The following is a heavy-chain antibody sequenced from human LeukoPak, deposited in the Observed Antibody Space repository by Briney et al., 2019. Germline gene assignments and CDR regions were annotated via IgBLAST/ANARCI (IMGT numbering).Heavy chain of an antibody. CDR3: ARVGIVVVPAAMGEYYYYYYYMDV. J-gene: IGHJ6*03. CDR1: GFTFSSYS. CDR2: ISSSSSTI. Sequence: GGSLRLSCAASGFTFSSYSMNWVRQAPRKGMEWVSYISSSSSTIYYADSVKGRFTISRDNAKSSLYLQMNSLRAEDTAVYYCARVGIVVVPAAMGEYYYYYYYMDVWGKGTTVTVSS. D-gene: IGHD2-2*03. V-gene: IGHV3-48*01.